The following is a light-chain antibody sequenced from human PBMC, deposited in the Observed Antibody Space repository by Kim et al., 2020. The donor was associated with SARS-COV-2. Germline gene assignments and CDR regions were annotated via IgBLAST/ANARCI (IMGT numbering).Light chain of an antibody. V-gene: IGKV1D-12*01. CDR1: QDIAYW. CDR2: AAS. Sequence: DIQINQFPAYISTSVGDRVTITCRASQDIAYWLAWYQQKPGNAPKLLIYAASTLQSGVPSRFSVSGSETNFTLTISGLQPEDFSTYYCLQASSDSLCFGGGTKVDIK. CDR3: LQASSDSLC. J-gene: IGKJ4*01.